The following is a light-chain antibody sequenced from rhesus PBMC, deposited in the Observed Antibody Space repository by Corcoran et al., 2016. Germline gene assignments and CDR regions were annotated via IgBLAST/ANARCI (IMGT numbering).Light chain of an antibody. V-gene: IGKV3S9*01. J-gene: IGKJ2*01. Sequence: EIVMTQSPATLSLSPGERATLSCRASQRVSRYVAWYQQKPEQAPRLLIYGASSRATGIPARFSGSGSGTDFTLTISSLEPEDFAVYYCQQYSNWYSFGQGTKVEIK. CDR1: QRVSRY. CDR3: QQYSNWYS. CDR2: GAS.